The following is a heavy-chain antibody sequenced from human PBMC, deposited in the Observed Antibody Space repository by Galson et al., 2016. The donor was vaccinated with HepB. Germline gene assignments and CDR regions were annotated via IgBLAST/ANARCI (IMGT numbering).Heavy chain of an antibody. Sequence: SVKVSCKASGGSFSSYAINWVRQAPGQGLEWMGGIIPIYGTANYAQKFQGRVTITADESTSTAYMELSSLRSEDTAVYYWASDRFYSGYQNNYYYYCGMDVWGQGTTVTVSS. CDR3: ASDRFYSGYQNNYYYYCGMDV. D-gene: IGHD5-12*01. CDR2: IIPIYGTA. J-gene: IGHJ6*02. CDR1: GGSFSSYA. V-gene: IGHV1-69*13.